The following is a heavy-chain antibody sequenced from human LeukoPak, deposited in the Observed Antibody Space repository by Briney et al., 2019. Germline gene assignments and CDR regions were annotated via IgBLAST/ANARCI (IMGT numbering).Heavy chain of an antibody. J-gene: IGHJ4*02. V-gene: IGHV4-4*02. CDR3: ARLTLYNGYGFDS. CDR2: IYLTGDT. D-gene: IGHD5-12*01. Sequence: PSETLSLTCAVSGDSISNSHWWSWVRQPPGKGLEWIGVIYLTGDTDYNPSLKSRVTISIDKSKNQFSLKLTYVTAADTAVYYCARLTLYNGYGFDSWGQGTLVTVSS. CDR1: GDSISNSHW.